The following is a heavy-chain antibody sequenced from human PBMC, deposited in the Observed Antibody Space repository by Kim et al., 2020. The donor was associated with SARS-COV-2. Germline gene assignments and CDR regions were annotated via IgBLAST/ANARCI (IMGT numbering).Heavy chain of an antibody. J-gene: IGHJ4*02. CDR3: ARHSINIVVVPAASVAEAELVYY. Sequence: SETLSLTCTVSGGSISSSSYYWGWIRQPPGKGLAWIGRIYYSGSTYYNPSLKRRVTISVDTSKNQFSLKLSSVTDADTAVYYCARHSINIVVVPAASVAEAELVYYWGQRNLVTVSS. CDR2: IYYSGST. D-gene: IGHD2-2*01. CDR1: GGSISSSSYY. V-gene: IGHV4-39*01.